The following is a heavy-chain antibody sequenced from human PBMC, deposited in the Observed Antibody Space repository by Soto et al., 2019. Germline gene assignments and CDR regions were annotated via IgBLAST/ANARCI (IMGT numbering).Heavy chain of an antibody. D-gene: IGHD2-15*01. CDR3: TTNWGDCSGGSCYPA. CDR1: GFTFSNAW. V-gene: IGHV3-15*01. J-gene: IGHJ5*02. Sequence: GGSLRLSCAASGFTFSNAWMSWVRQAPGKGLEWVGRIKSKTDGGTTDYAAPVKGRFTISRDDSKNTLYLQMNSLKTEDTAVYYCTTNWGDCSGGSCYPAWGQGTLVTVSS. CDR2: IKSKTDGGTT.